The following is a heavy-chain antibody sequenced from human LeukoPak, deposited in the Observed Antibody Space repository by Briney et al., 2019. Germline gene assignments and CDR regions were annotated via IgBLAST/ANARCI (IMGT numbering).Heavy chain of an antibody. Sequence: SETLSLTCTVSGGSTSSSSYYWGWIRQPPGKGLEWIGSIYYSGSTYYNPSLKSRVTISVDTSKNQFSLKLSSVTAADTAVYYCARDSGYYYDSSGYYDYWGQGTLVTVSS. CDR2: IYYSGST. CDR1: GGSTSSSSYY. CDR3: ARDSGYYYDSSGYYDY. J-gene: IGHJ4*02. V-gene: IGHV4-39*07. D-gene: IGHD3-22*01.